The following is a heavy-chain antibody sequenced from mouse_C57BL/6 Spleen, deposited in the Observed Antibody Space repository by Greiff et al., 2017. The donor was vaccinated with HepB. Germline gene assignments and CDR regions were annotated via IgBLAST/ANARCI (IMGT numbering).Heavy chain of an antibody. V-gene: IGHV14-4*01. CDR2: IDPENGDT. J-gene: IGHJ2*01. D-gene: IGHD2-2*01. CDR3: TTSLWLRRNY. Sequence: VQLQQSGAELVRPGASVKLSCTASGFNIKDDYMHWVKQRPEQGLEWIGGIDPENGDTEYASKFQGKATITADTSSNTAYLQLSSLTSEDTAVYYCTTSLWLRRNYWGQGTTLTVSS. CDR1: GFNIKDDY.